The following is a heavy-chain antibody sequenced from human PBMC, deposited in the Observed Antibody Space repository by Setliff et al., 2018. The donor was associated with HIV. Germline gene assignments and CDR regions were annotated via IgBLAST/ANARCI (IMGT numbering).Heavy chain of an antibody. D-gene: IGHD6-19*01. CDR2: ISGFNGDT. CDR1: GYSFARYG. Sequence: VKVSCKASGYSFARYGLSWVRQAPGQGLEWMGWISGFNGDTKYAQSFQDRVAMTTETATSTAYMEMRSLRSDDTAVYFCARVPYRSAWFSGGHDAFDIWGQGTMVTVSS. V-gene: IGHV1-18*01. J-gene: IGHJ3*02. CDR3: ARVPYRSAWFSGGHDAFDI.